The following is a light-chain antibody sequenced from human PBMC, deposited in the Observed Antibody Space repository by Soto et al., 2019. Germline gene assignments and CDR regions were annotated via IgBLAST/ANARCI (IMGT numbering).Light chain of an antibody. CDR1: SSDVGGYNF. CDR2: DVN. CDR3: SSYTTGSTLV. J-gene: IGLJ1*01. V-gene: IGLV2-14*03. Sequence: LTEPASVSGSPGQSITISCTGTSSDVGGYNFVSWYQHHPGKAPKLMIYDVNNRPSGVSNRFSGSKSVNTASLTISGLQTEDEADYYCSSYTTGSTLVFGTGTKVTVL.